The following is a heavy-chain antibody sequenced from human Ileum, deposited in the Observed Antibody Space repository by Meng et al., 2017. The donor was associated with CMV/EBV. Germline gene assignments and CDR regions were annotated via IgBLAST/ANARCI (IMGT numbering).Heavy chain of an antibody. D-gene: IGHD6-25*01. J-gene: IGHJ5*02. Sequence: QGHTVHSGAEVEEAGASVKGSCKASACTFTGYYMQWVRQAPGQGLEWMGWINPNSGGTEYAEKFQGRLAMTRATSTSIAFMELSSLKSDDTAVYYCARGNSPLSGAAALWSWGQGTLVTVSS. V-gene: IGHV1-2*02. CDR3: ARGNSPLSGAAALWS. CDR1: ACTFTGYY. CDR2: INPNSGGT.